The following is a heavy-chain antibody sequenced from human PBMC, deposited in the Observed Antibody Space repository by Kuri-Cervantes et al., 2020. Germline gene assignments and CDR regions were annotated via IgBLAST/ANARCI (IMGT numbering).Heavy chain of an antibody. CDR3: ARDRGQQLDQNWFDP. V-gene: IGHV3-23*01. CDR1: GFTFDMYA. D-gene: IGHD6-13*01. CDR2: ISKSGGST. Sequence: GESLKISCAGSGFTFDMYAVSWVRQAPGKGLEWVSGISKSGGSTNYADSVKGRFTISRDNSKNTLYLQMNSLRAEDTAVYYCARDRGQQLDQNWFDPWGQGTLVTVSS. J-gene: IGHJ5*02.